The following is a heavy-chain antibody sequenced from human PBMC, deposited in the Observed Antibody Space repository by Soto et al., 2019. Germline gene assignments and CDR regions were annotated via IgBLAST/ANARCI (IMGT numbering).Heavy chain of an antibody. CDR2: IKSTTDGGTT. D-gene: IGHD6-13*01. CDR1: GFTFSNAW. Sequence: EVQLVESGGGLVKPGGSLRLSCAASGFTFSNAWMNWVRQAPGKGLEWVGRIKSTTDGGTTDYAAPVKGRFTISRDDSKNTLYLQMNSLKTEDTAVYYCTTDSIAAAETQYYYYYYGMDVWGQGTTVTVSS. J-gene: IGHJ6*02. CDR3: TTDSIAAAETQYYYYYYGMDV. V-gene: IGHV3-15*07.